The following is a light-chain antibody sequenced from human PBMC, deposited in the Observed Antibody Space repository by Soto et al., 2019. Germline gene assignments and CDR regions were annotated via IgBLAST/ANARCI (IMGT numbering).Light chain of an antibody. Sequence: QSVLTQPASVSGSPGQSIPLSCTGTSSDVGGYNYVSWYQQHPGKAPKLMIYDVNNRPSGVSNRFSGSKSGNTASLTISGLQAEDEADYYCSSYTSSSLYVFGTGTKLTVL. J-gene: IGLJ1*01. CDR1: SSDVGGYNY. V-gene: IGLV2-14*01. CDR2: DVN. CDR3: SSYTSSSLYV.